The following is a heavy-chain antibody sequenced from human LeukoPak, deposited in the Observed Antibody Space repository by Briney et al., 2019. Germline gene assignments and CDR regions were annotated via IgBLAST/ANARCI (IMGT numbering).Heavy chain of an antibody. J-gene: IGHJ4*02. CDR1: GYTFTSYY. CDR3: ARARDVDTAMVTGFDY. Sequence: ASVKVSCKASGYTFTSYYMHWVRQAPGQGLEWMGIINPSGGSTSYAQKFQGRVTMTRDTSTSTVYMELNSLRSEDTAVYYCARARDVDTAMVTGFDYWGQGTLVTVSS. D-gene: IGHD5-18*01. V-gene: IGHV1-46*01. CDR2: INPSGGST.